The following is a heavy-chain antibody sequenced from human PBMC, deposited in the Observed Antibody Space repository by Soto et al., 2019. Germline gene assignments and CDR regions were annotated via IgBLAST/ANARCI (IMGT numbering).Heavy chain of an antibody. CDR3: ARMSSSSWSYYFDY. V-gene: IGHV1-69*01. Sequence: QVQLVQSGAEVKKPGSSVKVSCKASGGTFSSYAISWVRQAPGQGLAWIGGIIPIVGTANYAQKFQGRVTITADESTSTAYMELSSLRSEDTAVYYCARMSSSSWSYYFDYWGQGTLVTVSS. D-gene: IGHD6-13*01. J-gene: IGHJ4*02. CDR1: GGTFSSYA. CDR2: IIPIVGTA.